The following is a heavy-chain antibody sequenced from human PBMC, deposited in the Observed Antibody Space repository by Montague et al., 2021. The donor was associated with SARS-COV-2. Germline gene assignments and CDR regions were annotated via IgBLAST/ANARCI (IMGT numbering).Heavy chain of an antibody. CDR1: GGSISPYY. CDR2: IYYSGST. V-gene: IGHV4-59*08. Sequence: SETLSLTCTASGGSISPYYWSWIRQPPGKGLEWIGYIYYSGSTNYNPSLESRVTMSVDTSKNQFSLKLSSVTAADTAVYYCARLGRGEYFDFWSRCHEFPHYYYGMDVWGQGTTVPVSS. D-gene: IGHD3-3*01. J-gene: IGHJ6*02. CDR3: ARLGRGEYFDFWSRCHEFPHYYYGMDV.